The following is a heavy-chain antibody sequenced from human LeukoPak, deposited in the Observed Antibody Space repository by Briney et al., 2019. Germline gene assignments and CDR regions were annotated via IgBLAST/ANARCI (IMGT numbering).Heavy chain of an antibody. V-gene: IGHV4-39*01. Sequence: SETLSLTCTVSGGSISSSSYYWGWIRQPPGKGLEWIGSIYYSGSTYYNPSLKSRVTISVDTSKNQFSLKLSSVTAADTAVYYCARRSITIFGVVLTGGFDPWGQGTLVTVSS. J-gene: IGHJ5*02. CDR3: ARRSITIFGVVLTGGFDP. D-gene: IGHD3-3*01. CDR1: GGSISSSSYY. CDR2: IYYSGST.